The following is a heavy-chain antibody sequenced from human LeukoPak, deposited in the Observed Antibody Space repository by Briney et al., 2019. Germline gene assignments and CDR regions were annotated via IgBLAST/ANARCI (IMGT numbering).Heavy chain of an antibody. Sequence: SQTLSLTCAISGDSVSSNSASWNWIRQSPSRGLEWLGRTYYRSKWNSDYAVSVKSRITINPDTSKNQFSLHLNSVTPEDTAVYYCARDPDSSYEWGPFDPWGQGTLVTVSS. CDR1: GDSVSSNSAS. J-gene: IGHJ5*02. V-gene: IGHV6-1*01. CDR2: TYYRSKWNS. CDR3: ARDPDSSYEWGPFDP. D-gene: IGHD1-26*01.